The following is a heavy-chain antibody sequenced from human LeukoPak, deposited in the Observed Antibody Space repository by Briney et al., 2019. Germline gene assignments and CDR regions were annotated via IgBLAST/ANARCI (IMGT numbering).Heavy chain of an antibody. J-gene: IGHJ4*02. CDR3: AREFGRSGSYDY. V-gene: IGHV3-33*01. CDR1: GFTFNNYV. Sequence: GGSLRLSCAASGFTFNNYVMHWVRQAPGKGLEWVALIWYDGGNKCYADSVKGRFTISGDKSKNTVFLQMRSLTAEDTAVYYCAREFGRSGSYDYWGQGTQVTVSS. D-gene: IGHD3-10*01. CDR2: IWYDGGNK.